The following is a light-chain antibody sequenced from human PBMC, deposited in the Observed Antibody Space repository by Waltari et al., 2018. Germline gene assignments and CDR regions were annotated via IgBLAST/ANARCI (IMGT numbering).Light chain of an antibody. CDR1: QSLLHSNGNNH. J-gene: IGKJ5*01. Sequence: DIVKTQSPLSLPVTPGEPAYISCRSSQSLLHSNGNNHVDWYLQKPGQSPKLLFFFGSNLASGVPYRFSGSGSGTDFTLTISRVEAEDVGAYYCLQGLPTPVTFGQGTRVEIK. V-gene: IGKV2-28*01. CDR2: FGS. CDR3: LQGLPTPVT.